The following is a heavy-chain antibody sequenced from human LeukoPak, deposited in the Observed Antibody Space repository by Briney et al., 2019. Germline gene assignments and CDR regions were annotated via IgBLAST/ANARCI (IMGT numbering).Heavy chain of an antibody. Sequence: SQTLSLACTVSGGSISSGGYYWSWIRQHPGKGLEWIGYIYYSGSAYYNPSLKSRVTISVDTSKNQFSLKLSSVTAADTAAYYCARVPSMVTWGGYYGMDVWGQGTTVTVSS. CDR3: ARVPSMVTWGGYYGMDV. D-gene: IGHD5-18*01. CDR1: GGSISSGGYY. V-gene: IGHV4-31*03. CDR2: IYYSGSA. J-gene: IGHJ6*02.